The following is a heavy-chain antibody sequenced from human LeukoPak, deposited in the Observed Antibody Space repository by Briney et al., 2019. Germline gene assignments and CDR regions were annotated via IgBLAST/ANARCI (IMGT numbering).Heavy chain of an antibody. Sequence: SETLSLTCTVSGGSVSSGSYYWSWIRQPPGKGLEWIGYIYYSGSTHYNPSLKSRVTISVDTSKNQFSLKLSSVTAADTAVYYCARDTMTTVIGGFDYWGQGTLVTVSS. CDR1: GGSVSSGSYY. CDR2: IYYSGST. V-gene: IGHV4-61*01. CDR3: ARDTMTTVIGGFDY. J-gene: IGHJ4*02. D-gene: IGHD4-17*01.